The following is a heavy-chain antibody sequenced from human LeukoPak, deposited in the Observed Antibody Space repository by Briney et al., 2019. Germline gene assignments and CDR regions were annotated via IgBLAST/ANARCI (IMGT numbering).Heavy chain of an antibody. CDR2: INPNSGGT. Sequence: VSVKVSCKASGYTFTGYYMHWVRQAPGQGLEWMGWINPNSGGTNYAQKFQGRVTMTRDTSISTAYMELSRLGSDDTAVYYRATALPEYSSSWYGYYYYGMDVWGQGTTVTASS. CDR3: ATALPEYSSSWYGYYYYGMDV. J-gene: IGHJ6*02. D-gene: IGHD6-13*01. V-gene: IGHV1-2*02. CDR1: GYTFTGYY.